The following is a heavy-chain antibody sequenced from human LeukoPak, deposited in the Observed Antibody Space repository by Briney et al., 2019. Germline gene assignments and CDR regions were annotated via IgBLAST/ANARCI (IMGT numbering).Heavy chain of an antibody. J-gene: IGHJ4*02. CDR3: AAGGPWDLLRY. V-gene: IGHV1-24*01. CDR1: VDSLTELS. Sequence: ASVKVSCKVSVDSLTELSTHWVRQAPGKGLEWMGGFDHEDGEAIYEQKFQGRVTMTEDTSTETAYMEMNSLRSEDTAVYYCAAGGPWDLLRYWGQGTLVTVSS. CDR2: FDHEDGEA. D-gene: IGHD1-26*01.